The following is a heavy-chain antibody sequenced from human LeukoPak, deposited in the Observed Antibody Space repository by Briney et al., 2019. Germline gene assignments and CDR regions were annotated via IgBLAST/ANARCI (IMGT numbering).Heavy chain of an antibody. J-gene: IGHJ4*02. V-gene: IGHV3-23*01. Sequence: GGSLRLSCAASGFTFSSYAMSWVRQAPGKGLEWVSAISGSGGSTYYADSVKGRFTISRDNSKNTLYLQMNSLRAEDTAVYYCAKNPNPSKWFGELYPDYWGQGTLVTVSS. CDR1: GFTFSSYA. D-gene: IGHD3-10*01. CDR2: ISGSGGST. CDR3: AKNPNPSKWFGELYPDY.